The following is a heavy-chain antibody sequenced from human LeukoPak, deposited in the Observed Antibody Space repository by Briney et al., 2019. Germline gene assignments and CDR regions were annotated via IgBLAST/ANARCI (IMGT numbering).Heavy chain of an antibody. CDR3: ARVGDYYYYGMDV. CDR2: ISYDGSNK. J-gene: IGHJ6*02. V-gene: IGHV3-30-3*01. D-gene: IGHD3-16*01. Sequence: PGGSLRLSCAASGLTFSSYAMHWVRQAPGKGLEWLAVISYDGSNKYYADSVKGRFTISRDNSKNSLYLQMNSLRAEDTAVYYCARVGDYYYYGMDVWGQGTTVAVSS. CDR1: GLTFSSYA.